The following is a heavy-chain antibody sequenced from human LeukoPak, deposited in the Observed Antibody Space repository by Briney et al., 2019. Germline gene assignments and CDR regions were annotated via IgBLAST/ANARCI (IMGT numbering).Heavy chain of an antibody. Sequence: GGSLRLSCAASGFTFSNYAMSWVRQAPGKGLEWVANIHEDGSDKYYVDSVKGRFTISRDNAKNSLYLQMNSLRAEDTALYYCARTLRLGTPRAFDIWGRGTMVTVSS. CDR2: IHEDGSDK. V-gene: IGHV3-7*05. D-gene: IGHD1-14*01. CDR1: GFTFSNYA. CDR3: ARTLRLGTPRAFDI. J-gene: IGHJ3*02.